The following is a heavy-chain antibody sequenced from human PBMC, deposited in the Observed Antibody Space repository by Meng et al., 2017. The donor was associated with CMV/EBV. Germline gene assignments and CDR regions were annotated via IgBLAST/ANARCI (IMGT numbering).Heavy chain of an antibody. Sequence: GDGVSSNSAAWNWIRQSPSRGLGWLGRTYYRSEWYNDYAVSVKSRITINPDTSKNQFSLQLNSVTPEDTAVYYCARETLTEWELHPWGQGTLVTVSS. CDR1: GDGVSSNSAA. CDR3: ARETLTEWELHP. D-gene: IGHD1-26*01. CDR2: TYYRSEWYN. V-gene: IGHV6-1*01. J-gene: IGHJ5*02.